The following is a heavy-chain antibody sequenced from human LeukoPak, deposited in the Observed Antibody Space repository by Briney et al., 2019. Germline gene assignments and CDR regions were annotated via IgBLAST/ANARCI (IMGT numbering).Heavy chain of an antibody. V-gene: IGHV3-11*01. CDR3: AREGRGYYGDFDY. D-gene: IGHD3-22*01. J-gene: IGHJ4*02. Sequence: PGGSLRLSCSVSGFTFSDYDMNWIRQAPGKGLEWVSYIRSDGSTIYDADSVKGRFFISRDNARNSLYLQMNSLRAEDTAVYYCAREGRGYYGDFDYWGQGTLVTVSS. CDR2: IRSDGSTI. CDR1: GFTFSDYD.